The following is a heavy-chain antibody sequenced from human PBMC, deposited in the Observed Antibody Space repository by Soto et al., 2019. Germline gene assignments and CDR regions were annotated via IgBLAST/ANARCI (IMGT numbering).Heavy chain of an antibody. V-gene: IGHV3-21*01. CDR2: ISSSSSYI. D-gene: IGHD6-19*01. J-gene: IGHJ4*02. Sequence: EVQLVESGGGLVTPGGSLRLSCAASGFTFSSYSMNWVRQAPGKGLEWVSSISSSSSYIYYADSVKGRFTISRDNAKNSLYLQMNSLRAEDTAVYYCARVSGSSRMYYFDYWGQGTLVTVSS. CDR3: ARVSGSSRMYYFDY. CDR1: GFTFSSYS.